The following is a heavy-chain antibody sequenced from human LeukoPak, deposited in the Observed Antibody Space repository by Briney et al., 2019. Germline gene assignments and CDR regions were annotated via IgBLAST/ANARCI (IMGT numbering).Heavy chain of an antibody. D-gene: IGHD3-10*01. V-gene: IGHV3-30*02. CDR1: GFTFSSYG. CDR2: IRYDGRNK. CDR3: TKWNYYGSGSTNWFDP. J-gene: IGHJ5*02. Sequence: GGSLRLSCAASGFTFSSYGMHWVRQAPGKGLEWVAFIRYDGRNKYYADSVKGRFTISRDNSKNTLYLQMNSLRAEDTAVYYCTKWNYYGSGSTNWFDPWGQGTLVTVSS.